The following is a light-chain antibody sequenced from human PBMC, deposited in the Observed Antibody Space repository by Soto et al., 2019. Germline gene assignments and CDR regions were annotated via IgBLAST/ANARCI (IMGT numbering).Light chain of an antibody. Sequence: DIQMTQSPSSLSASVGDRVTITCRASQDIKEYVAWYQQKPGKVPKLLIFAASTLQSGVPSRFSGSGSGTDFTLTISSLQAEDFASYYCQQLRSYPSTFGGGTKVEIK. CDR2: AAS. J-gene: IGKJ4*01. CDR3: QQLRSYPST. CDR1: QDIKEY. V-gene: IGKV1-27*01.